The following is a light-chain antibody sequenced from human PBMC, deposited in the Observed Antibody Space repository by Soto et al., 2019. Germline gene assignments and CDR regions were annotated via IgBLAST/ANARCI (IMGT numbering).Light chain of an antibody. CDR2: GAS. CDR3: QQYGSSRT. CDR1: QSVSSSY. Sequence: EIVLTQSPGTLSLSPGERATLSCRASQSVSSSYLAWYQQKPGQAPRLLIYGASSRATGIPDRFSGSGCGTDFTLTISRLEAEDFAVYYCQQYGSSRTFGQGTKVEIK. J-gene: IGKJ1*01. V-gene: IGKV3-20*01.